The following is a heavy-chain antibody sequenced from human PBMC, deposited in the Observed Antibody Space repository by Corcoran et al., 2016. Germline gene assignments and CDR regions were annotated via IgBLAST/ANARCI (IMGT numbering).Heavy chain of an antibody. CDR1: GYTFTSYY. J-gene: IGHJ6*02. Sequence: QVQLVQSGAEVKKPGASVKVSCKASGYTFTSYYMHWVRQAPGQGLEWMGIINPSGGSTSYAQKFQGRVTMTRDTSTSTVYMELSSLRSEDTAVYYCARDLAPSTMVRGVIISAYYYYGMDVWGQGTTVTVSS. D-gene: IGHD3-10*01. CDR3: ARDLAPSTMVRGVIISAYYYYGMDV. V-gene: IGHV1-46*01. CDR2: INPSGGST.